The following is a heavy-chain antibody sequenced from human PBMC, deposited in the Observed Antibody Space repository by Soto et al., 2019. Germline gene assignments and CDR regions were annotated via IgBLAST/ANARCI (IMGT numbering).Heavy chain of an antibody. CDR2: ISSNGGST. J-gene: IGHJ6*02. CDR1: GFTVSSYA. V-gene: IGHV3-64D*06. D-gene: IGHD3-22*01. Sequence: GSLLLPCSASGFTVSSYAMHWVRQAPGKGLEYVSAISSNGGSTYYADSVKVRFTISRDNSKNTLYLQMSSLRAEDTAVYYCVSRYHSSGYYYGNGMDVWGQGTTVTVSS. CDR3: VSRYHSSGYYYGNGMDV.